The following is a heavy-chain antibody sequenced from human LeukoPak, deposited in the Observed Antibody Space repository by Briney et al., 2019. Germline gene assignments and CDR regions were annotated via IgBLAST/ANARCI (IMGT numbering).Heavy chain of an antibody. CDR1: GFTFSSDA. D-gene: IGHD6-19*01. V-gene: IGHV3-23*01. CDR2: ISGSGGST. J-gene: IGHJ4*02. CDR3: ARKGIGVAGPFDY. Sequence: GGSLRLSCAASGFTFSSDAMSWVRQAPGKGLEWVSAISGSGGSTYYADSVKGRFTISRGNSKNTLYLQMNRLRADDTAVYYCARKGIGVAGPFDYWGQGTLVTVSS.